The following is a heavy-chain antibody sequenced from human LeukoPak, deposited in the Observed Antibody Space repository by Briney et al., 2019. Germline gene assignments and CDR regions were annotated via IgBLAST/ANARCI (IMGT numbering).Heavy chain of an antibody. CDR3: AKPISGGLAVTADWFHP. D-gene: IGHD6-19*01. Sequence: GGSLRLSCAASGFAFSVYAMSWLRQPPGKGLEWVSTINANSGTTSYAASVRGRFTISRDNSKNTLYLQLNTLRADDTATYYCAKPISGGLAVTADWFHPWGQGTLVGVSS. J-gene: IGHJ5*01. CDR2: INANSGTT. CDR1: GFAFSVYA. V-gene: IGHV3-23*01.